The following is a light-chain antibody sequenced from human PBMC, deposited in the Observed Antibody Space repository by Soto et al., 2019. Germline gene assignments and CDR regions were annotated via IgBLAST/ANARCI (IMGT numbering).Light chain of an antibody. CDR2: EGS. Sequence: QSVLTQPASVSGSPGQSITISCTGTSSDVGSYNLVSWYQQHPGKAPKIMIYEGSKRPSGVSNRFSGSKSGNTASLTISGLQAEDEADYYCISYTTTSARVVFGGGTQLTVL. CDR3: ISYTTTSARVV. J-gene: IGLJ2*01. CDR1: SSDVGSYNL. V-gene: IGLV2-14*02.